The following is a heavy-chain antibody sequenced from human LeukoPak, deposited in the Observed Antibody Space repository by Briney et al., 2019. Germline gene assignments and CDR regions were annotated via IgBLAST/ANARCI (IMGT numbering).Heavy chain of an antibody. CDR3: ARDLYWGVGAPIDY. CDR1: GYTFTSYD. V-gene: IGHV1-8*01. D-gene: IGHD1-26*01. CDR2: MNPNSGNT. Sequence: ASVKVSCKASGYTFTSYDINWVRQATGQGLEWMGWMNPNSGNTGYAQKFQGRVTMTRNTSISTAYMELSSLRSEDTAVYYCARDLYWGVGAPIDYWGQGTLVTVSS. J-gene: IGHJ4*02.